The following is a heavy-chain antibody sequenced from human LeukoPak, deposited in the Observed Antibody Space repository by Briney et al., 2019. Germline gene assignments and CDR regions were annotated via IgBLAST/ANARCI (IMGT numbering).Heavy chain of an antibody. V-gene: IGHV1-2*02. Sequence: GASVKVSCKASGYTFTGYYMHWVRQAPGQGLEWMGWINPNSGGTNYAQKFQGRDTMTRDTSISTAYMELSRLRSDDTAVYYCAGTRGKTYYYDSTSRGAFDIWGQGTMVTVSS. CDR1: GYTFTGYY. CDR2: INPNSGGT. D-gene: IGHD3-22*01. CDR3: AGTRGKTYYYDSTSRGAFDI. J-gene: IGHJ3*02.